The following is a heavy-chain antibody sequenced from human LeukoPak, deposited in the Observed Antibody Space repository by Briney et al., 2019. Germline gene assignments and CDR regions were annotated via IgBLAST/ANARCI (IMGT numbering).Heavy chain of an antibody. J-gene: IGHJ5*02. CDR1: GGSISSGSYY. V-gene: IGHV4-39*01. CDR3: ARPYCSSTSCYRRGNWFDP. D-gene: IGHD2-2*01. CDR2: IYYSGST. Sequence: SETLSLTCTVSGGSISSGSYYWGWIRQPPGKGLEWIGSIYYSGSTYYNPSLKSRVTISVDTSKNQFSLKLSSVTAADTAVYYCARPYCSSTSCYRRGNWFDPWGQGTLVTVSS.